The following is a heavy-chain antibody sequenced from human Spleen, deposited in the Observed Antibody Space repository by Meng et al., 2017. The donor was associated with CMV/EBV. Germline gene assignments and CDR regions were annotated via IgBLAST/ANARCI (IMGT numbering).Heavy chain of an antibody. J-gene: IGHJ2*01. D-gene: IGHD4-17*01. CDR3: ARDRGSDDYADWHFDL. CDR2: IYTGGST. CDR1: GFTVSNKY. Sequence: GESLKISCAASGFTVSNKYMSWVRQAPGKGLEWVSLIYTGGSTKYADSVKGRFTISRDNSKNTLYLQMNSLRAEDTAVYYCARDRGSDDYADWHFDLWGRGTLVTVSS. V-gene: IGHV3-53*01.